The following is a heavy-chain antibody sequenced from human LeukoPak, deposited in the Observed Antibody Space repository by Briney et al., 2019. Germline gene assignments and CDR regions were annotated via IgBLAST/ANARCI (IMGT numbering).Heavy chain of an antibody. J-gene: IGHJ4*02. V-gene: IGHV3-11*06. CDR1: GFTFSDYY. Sequence: GGSLRLSCAASGFTFSDYYMSWIRQAPGKGPEWVSYISGSGSHTTYADSVRGRFTISRDNAKNSLSLQVNSLRADDTAVHYCARVGSTVAAGTPDYWGQGTLVTVSS. CDR2: ISGSGSHT. CDR3: ARVGSTVAAGTPDY. D-gene: IGHD6-13*01.